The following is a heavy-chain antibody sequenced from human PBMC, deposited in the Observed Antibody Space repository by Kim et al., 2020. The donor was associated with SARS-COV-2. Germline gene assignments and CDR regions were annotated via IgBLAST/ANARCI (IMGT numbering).Heavy chain of an antibody. J-gene: IGHJ4*02. D-gene: IGHD3-16*01. CDR3: ARDDPGGDLDF. V-gene: IGHV1-2*02. CDR2: T. Sequence: TDYDKGVKGRVTMTRDTSISTAYLGLSRLRSDDTAVYYCARDDPGGDLDFWGQGSLVTVSS.